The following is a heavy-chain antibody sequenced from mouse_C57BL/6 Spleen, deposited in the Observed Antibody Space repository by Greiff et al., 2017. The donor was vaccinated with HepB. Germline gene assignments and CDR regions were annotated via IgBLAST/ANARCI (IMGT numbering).Heavy chain of an antibody. Sequence: EVQLVESGGDLVKPGGSLKLSCAASGFTFSSYGMSWVRQTPDKRLEWVATISSGGSYTYYPDSVKGRFTISRDNAKNTLYLQMSSLKSEDTAMYYCARLGTYFDVWGTGTTVTVSS. CDR2: ISSGGSYT. CDR3: ARLGTYFDV. J-gene: IGHJ1*03. V-gene: IGHV5-6*01. CDR1: GFTFSSYG. D-gene: IGHD4-1*01.